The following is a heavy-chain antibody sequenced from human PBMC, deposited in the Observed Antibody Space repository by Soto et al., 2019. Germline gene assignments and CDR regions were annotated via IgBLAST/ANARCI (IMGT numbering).Heavy chain of an antibody. V-gene: IGHV1-18*04. Sequence: QVKLVQSGVEVKKPGASVKVSCKASGYTFISHGISWVRQAPGQGLEWMGWISGKNGNTNYAQKRQGRVTLTTDTSTSTAYMELRSLRSDDTAVYYCARVSSSIVVVPDYGMDVWGHGTTVTVSS. CDR3: ARVSSSIVVVPDYGMDV. J-gene: IGHJ6*02. CDR1: GYTFISHG. CDR2: ISGKNGNT. D-gene: IGHD2-15*01.